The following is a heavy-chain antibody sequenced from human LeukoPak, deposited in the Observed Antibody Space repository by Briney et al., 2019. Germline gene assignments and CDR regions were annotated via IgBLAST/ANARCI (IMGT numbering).Heavy chain of an antibody. CDR1: GSTSTSYS. Sequence: ARSLTPSCAASGSTSTSYSTTCVRHAPRKWMEWLSVIMGRGGSTFYADSRKGRLTTSRRTSKHTLYLQMNCVRATQPAVTYCAKVREWDDYAEYDCWGQGTLVTVSS. CDR3: AKVREWDDYAEYDC. V-gene: IGHV3-23*01. CDR2: IMGRGGST. D-gene: IGHD4-17*01. J-gene: IGHJ4*02.